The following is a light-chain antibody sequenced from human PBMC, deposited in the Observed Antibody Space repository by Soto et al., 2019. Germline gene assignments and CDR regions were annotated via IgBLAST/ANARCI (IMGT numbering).Light chain of an antibody. J-gene: IGLJ2*01. CDR2: DVS. V-gene: IGLV2-14*01. CDR3: SSYTSSSTYVV. CDR1: SSDVGGYNY. Sequence: QSALTQPASVSGSPGQSITISCTGTSSDVGGYNYVSWYQQHTGKAPKLMIYDVSNRPPGVSNRFSGSKSGNTASLTISGLQAEDEADYYCSSYTSSSTYVVFGGGTKLTVL.